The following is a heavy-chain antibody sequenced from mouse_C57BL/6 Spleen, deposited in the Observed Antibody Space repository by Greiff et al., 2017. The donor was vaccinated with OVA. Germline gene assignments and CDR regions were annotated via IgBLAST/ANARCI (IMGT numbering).Heavy chain of an antibody. CDR2: ISSGSSTI. D-gene: IGHD1-1*01. CDR1: GFTFSDYG. CDR3: ARTITAVVAGDFDY. V-gene: IGHV5-17*01. J-gene: IGHJ2*01. Sequence: EVMLVESGGGLVKPGGSLKLSCAASGFTFSDYGMHWVRQAPEKGLEWVAYISSGSSTIYYADTVKGRFTISRDNAKNTLFLQMTSLRSEDTAMYYCARTITAVVAGDFDYWGQGTTLTVSS.